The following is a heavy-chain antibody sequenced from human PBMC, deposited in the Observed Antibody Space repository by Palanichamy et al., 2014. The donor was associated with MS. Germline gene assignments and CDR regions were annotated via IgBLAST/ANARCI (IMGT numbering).Heavy chain of an antibody. D-gene: IGHD3-16*01. CDR1: GFTFSTYN. J-gene: IGHJ6*03. CDR2: ISSSSSSI. V-gene: IGHV3-48*02. CDR3: AREGISESWRSYGSYDYYHYMDV. Sequence: EVQLVESGGGLVQPGGSLRLSCAASGFTFSTYNMNWVRQAPGKGLEWVSYISSSSSSIYYADSVKGRFTISRDNAQNSVFLQMNSLRDEDTAVYYCAREGISESWRSYGSYDYYHYMDVWGKGTTVTVSS.